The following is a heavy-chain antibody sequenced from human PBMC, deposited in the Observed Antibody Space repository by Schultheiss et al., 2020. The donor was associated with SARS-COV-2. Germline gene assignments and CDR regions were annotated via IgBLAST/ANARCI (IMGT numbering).Heavy chain of an antibody. J-gene: IGHJ5*02. V-gene: IGHV1-18*01. Sequence: ASVKVSCEASGYTFTSYGISWVRQAPGQGLEWMGWISAYNGNTNYAQKFQGRVTLTTDTSANTAYMELRNLRADDTAVYFCARSTSDYSNYWHPYNWFDPWGQGTLVTVSS. D-gene: IGHD4-11*01. CDR3: ARSTSDYSNYWHPYNWFDP. CDR2: ISAYNGNT. CDR1: GYTFTSYG.